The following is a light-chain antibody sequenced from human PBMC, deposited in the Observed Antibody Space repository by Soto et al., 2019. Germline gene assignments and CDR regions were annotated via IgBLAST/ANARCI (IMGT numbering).Light chain of an antibody. CDR1: QSVSSN. V-gene: IGKV3-15*01. Sequence: EKVMTQSPATLSVSPWERATLSCMASQSVSSNLAWYQQKPGQAPRLLIYDASTRATGIPARFSGSGSGTEFTLTISSLEPEDFAVYYCQQRSNWPLIPFGQGTRLEIK. CDR2: DAS. CDR3: QQRSNWPLIP. J-gene: IGKJ5*01.